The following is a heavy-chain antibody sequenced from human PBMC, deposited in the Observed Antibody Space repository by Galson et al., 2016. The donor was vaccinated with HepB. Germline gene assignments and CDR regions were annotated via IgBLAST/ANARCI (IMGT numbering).Heavy chain of an antibody. D-gene: IGHD2/OR15-2a*01. CDR2: INPGGSA. CDR1: GGSFRGYY. CDR3: ASREYRGRRQLPLDS. Sequence: SETLSLTCSVSGGSFRGYYWTWIRQTPGRGLEWIGEINPGGSADYNPSLKSRVTISGDTSKSQFSLKLKSLTAADTALYDCASREYRGRRQLPLDSWGQGTLVPVSS. V-gene: IGHV4-34*01. J-gene: IGHJ4*02.